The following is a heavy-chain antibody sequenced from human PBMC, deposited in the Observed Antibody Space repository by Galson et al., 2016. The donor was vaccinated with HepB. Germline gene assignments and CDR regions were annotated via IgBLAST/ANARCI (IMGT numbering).Heavy chain of an antibody. CDR2: IQRDGTEK. CDR1: GFTISNYY. CDR3: ARWSAAWDY. D-gene: IGHD6-13*01. Sequence: SLRLSCAAYGFTISNYYMSWVRQAPGRGPEWVANIQRDGTEKYNADSVKGRFTISRDNAKNSLYLQISSLRAEDTALYYCARWSAAWDYWGQGIMVTVSS. V-gene: IGHV3-7*01. J-gene: IGHJ4*02.